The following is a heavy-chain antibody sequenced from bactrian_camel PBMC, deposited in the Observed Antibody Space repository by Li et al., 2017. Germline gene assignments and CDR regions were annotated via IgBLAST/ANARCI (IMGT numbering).Heavy chain of an antibody. J-gene: IGHJ6*01. V-gene: IGHV3S10*01. CDR2: VRSDGTT. D-gene: IGHD6*01. Sequence: VQLVESGGDLVQPGGSLRLSCTASGFTVNSYGMSWVHQAPRKGLEWVSRVRSDGTTYYVDSVKGRFTISRDNAKNTLYLQVNSLQTDDTAMYYCATRFVDYIWYFAYWGQGTQVTVS. CDR3: ATRFVDYIWYFAY. CDR1: GFTVNSYG.